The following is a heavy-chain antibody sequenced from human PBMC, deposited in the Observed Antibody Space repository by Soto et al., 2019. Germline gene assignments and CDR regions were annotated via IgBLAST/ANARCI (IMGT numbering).Heavy chain of an antibody. CDR1: GFIFSDRY. D-gene: IGHD3-10*01. J-gene: IGHJ5*02. CDR2: IRNRANSYST. CDR3: ATIDMVEKFDP. Sequence: PGGSLRFSCAASGFIFSDRYMDWVRQTPGKGLEWLGRIRNRANSYSTEYAASVRGRFTISRDDSNNLLYLHMSSLKTEDTAVYYCATIDMVEKFDPRGQGILVTVSS. V-gene: IGHV3-72*01.